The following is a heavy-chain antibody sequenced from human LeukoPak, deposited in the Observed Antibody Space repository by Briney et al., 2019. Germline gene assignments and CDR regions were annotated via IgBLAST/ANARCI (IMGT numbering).Heavy chain of an antibody. Sequence: PSETLSPTCAVYGGSFSGYYWSWIRQPPGKGLEWIGEINHSGSTNYNPSLKSRVTISVDTSKNQFSLKLSSVTAADTAVYYCARWVGYCSSTSCYMDYWGQGTLVTVSS. J-gene: IGHJ4*02. D-gene: IGHD2-2*02. CDR2: INHSGST. CDR3: ARWVGYCSSTSCYMDY. V-gene: IGHV4-34*01. CDR1: GGSFSGYY.